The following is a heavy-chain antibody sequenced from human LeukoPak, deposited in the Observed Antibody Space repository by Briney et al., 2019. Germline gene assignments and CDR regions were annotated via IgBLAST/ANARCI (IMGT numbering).Heavy chain of an antibody. CDR1: GVSIRRYY. Sequence: PSETLSLSCTVSGVSIRRYYWSCVRQPPGKGLEWIGYFYYSGSTNYNPSLKSRVTISVDTSKNQFSLKLNSVTAADTAVYYCATRRSGSYYFDYWGQGTLVTVSS. CDR2: FYYSGST. D-gene: IGHD3-10*01. J-gene: IGHJ4*02. CDR3: ATRRSGSYYFDY. V-gene: IGHV4-59*12.